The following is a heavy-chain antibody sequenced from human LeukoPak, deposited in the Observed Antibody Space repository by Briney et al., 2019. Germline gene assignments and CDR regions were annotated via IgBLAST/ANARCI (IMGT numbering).Heavy chain of an antibody. V-gene: IGHV3-30*04. Sequence: GGSLRLSCAASGFTFSSYAMHWVRQAPGKGLEWVAVISYDESNKYYADSVKGRFTISRDNSKNTLYLQMNSLRAEDTAVYYCARVDFWSGYPFDYWGQGTLVTVSS. CDR3: ARVDFWSGYPFDY. CDR1: GFTFSSYA. J-gene: IGHJ4*02. CDR2: ISYDESNK. D-gene: IGHD3-3*01.